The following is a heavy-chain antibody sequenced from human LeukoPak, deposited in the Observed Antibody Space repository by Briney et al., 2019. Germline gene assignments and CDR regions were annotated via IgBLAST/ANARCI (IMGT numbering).Heavy chain of an antibody. CDR1: DFSFITYA. CDR2: ITGRGDAT. V-gene: IGHV3-23*01. J-gene: IGHJ4*02. CDR3: ARVRYRLAETYIDY. D-gene: IGHD3-16*01. Sequence: GGSLRLSCAGSDFSFITYAMSWVRQAPGKGLEWVSTITGRGDATYYADSMKGRFTISRDNSKNTLYLQMNSLRADDTAVYYCARVRYRLAETYIDYWGQGTLVTVSS.